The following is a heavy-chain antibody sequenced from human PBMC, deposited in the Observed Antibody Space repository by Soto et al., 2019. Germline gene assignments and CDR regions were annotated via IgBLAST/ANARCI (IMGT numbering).Heavy chain of an antibody. CDR1: GFTFSSYA. CDR3: AKDITXXXXXNWFDP. Sequence: GGSLRLSCAASGFTFSSYAMSWVRQAPGKGLEWVSAISGSGGSTXYADSVKGRFTISRDNSKNTLYLQMNSLRAEDTAVYYCAKDITXXXXXNWFDPWGXGTLVTVSS. J-gene: IGHJ5*02. D-gene: IGHD3-10*01. V-gene: IGHV3-23*01. CDR2: ISGSGGST.